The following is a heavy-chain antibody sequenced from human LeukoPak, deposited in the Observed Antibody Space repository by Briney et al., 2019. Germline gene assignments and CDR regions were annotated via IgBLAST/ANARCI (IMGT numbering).Heavy chain of an antibody. V-gene: IGHV3-20*04. Sequence: RAGGSLRPSCAASGSTLDDYGMSWVRQAPGKGLEWVSGIIWDGRSTGYADSVKGRLTISRDNAKNSLYLQMNSLRGEDTALYYCAREGGSSSCREYWGQGTLVSVFS. CDR1: GSTLDDYG. CDR3: AREGGSSSCREY. D-gene: IGHD6-13*01. J-gene: IGHJ4*02. CDR2: IIWDGRST.